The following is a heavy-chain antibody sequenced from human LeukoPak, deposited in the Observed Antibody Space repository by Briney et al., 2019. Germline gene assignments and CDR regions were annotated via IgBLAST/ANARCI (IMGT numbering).Heavy chain of an antibody. CDR3: ARGIVVKPSANWFDP. V-gene: IGHV1-3*01. CDR2: INAGNGNT. D-gene: IGHD2-2*01. CDR1: GYTFTSYA. J-gene: IGHJ5*02. Sequence: ASVKVSCKASGYTFTSYAMHWVRQAPGQRLEWMGWINAGNGNTKYPQKFQGRVTITRDTSANTAYMELSSLRFEDTAAYYCARGIVVKPSANWFDPWGQGTPVTVSS.